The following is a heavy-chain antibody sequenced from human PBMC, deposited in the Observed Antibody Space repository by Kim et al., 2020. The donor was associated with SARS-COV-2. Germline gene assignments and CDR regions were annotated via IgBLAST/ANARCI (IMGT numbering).Heavy chain of an antibody. Sequence: SYDGSNTYYADSVKGRFTISRDNSKNTLYLQMNSLRAEDTAVYYCARDTVYWGQGTLVTVSS. D-gene: IGHD4-17*01. CDR3: ARDTVY. V-gene: IGHV3-30*01. J-gene: IGHJ4*02. CDR2: SYDGSNT.